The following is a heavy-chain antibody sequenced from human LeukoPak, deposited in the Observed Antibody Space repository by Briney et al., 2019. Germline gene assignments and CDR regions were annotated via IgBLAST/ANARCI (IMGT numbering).Heavy chain of an antibody. CDR1: GFTFSSYE. Sequence: GGSLRLSCAASGFTFSSYEMNWVRQAPGKGLEWVSYISSSGSTIYYADSVKGRFTISRDNSKNTLYLQMNSVRAEDTAVYYCAKMVRIAVAGNGPIDYWGQGTLVTVSS. CDR2: ISSSGSTI. CDR3: AKMVRIAVAGNGPIDY. V-gene: IGHV3-48*03. J-gene: IGHJ4*02. D-gene: IGHD6-19*01.